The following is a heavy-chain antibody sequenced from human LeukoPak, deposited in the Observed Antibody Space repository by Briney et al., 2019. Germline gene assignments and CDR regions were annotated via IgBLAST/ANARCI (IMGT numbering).Heavy chain of an antibody. V-gene: IGHV4-38-2*02. D-gene: IGHD1-26*01. Sequence: SETLSLTCTVSGYSISSGYYWAWIRQSPGKGLEWIGSIYLSGSTDYNPSLKSRVTISVDTSNNQCSLRLTSVTAADTAVYYCARVPSGSYYVYYYMDVWGKGTTVTVSS. J-gene: IGHJ6*03. CDR1: GYSISSGYY. CDR2: IYLSGST. CDR3: ARVPSGSYYVYYYMDV.